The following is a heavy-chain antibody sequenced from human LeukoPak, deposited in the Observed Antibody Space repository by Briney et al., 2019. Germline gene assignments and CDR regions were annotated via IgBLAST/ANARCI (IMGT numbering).Heavy chain of an antibody. D-gene: IGHD2-15*01. CDR1: GFTFSSYA. Sequence: GRSLRLSCAASGFTFSSYAMHWVRQAPGKGLEWVAVISYDGSNKYYADSVKGRFTISRDNSKNTLYLQMNSLRAEDTAVYYCAKDLDGGYDYYYGMDVWGQGTTVTVSS. V-gene: IGHV3-30*17. CDR2: ISYDGSNK. CDR3: AKDLDGGYDYYYGMDV. J-gene: IGHJ6*02.